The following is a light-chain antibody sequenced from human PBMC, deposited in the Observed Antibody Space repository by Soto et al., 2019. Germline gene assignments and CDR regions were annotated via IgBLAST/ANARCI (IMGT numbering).Light chain of an antibody. CDR3: QQYNTYPYT. J-gene: IGKJ2*01. Sequence: DIQMTQSPSTLSASVGDSVTVTCRASQSISSWLAWYQQKPGKAPKVMIYASSSLGSGVPSRFSGSGSETEFTLTISSLQPDDFATYFCQQYNTYPYTFGQGTRLEIK. CDR2: ASS. CDR1: QSISSW. V-gene: IGKV1-5*01.